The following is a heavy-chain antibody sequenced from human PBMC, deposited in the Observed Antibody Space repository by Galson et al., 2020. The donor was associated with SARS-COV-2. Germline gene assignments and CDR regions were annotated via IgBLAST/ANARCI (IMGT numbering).Heavy chain of an antibody. D-gene: IGHD3-22*01. V-gene: IGHV4-59*08. Sequence: ETSETLSLTCTISGGSISSYYWSWIRQPPGKGLEWIGYISSSGSTNYNPSLESRVTMSVDTSKNQFSLKLSSVTAADTAVYYCVGVGGSGYYFHPLDYWGQGTLVTVSS. CDR1: GGSISSYY. CDR2: ISSSGST. J-gene: IGHJ4*02. CDR3: VGVGGSGYYFHPLDY.